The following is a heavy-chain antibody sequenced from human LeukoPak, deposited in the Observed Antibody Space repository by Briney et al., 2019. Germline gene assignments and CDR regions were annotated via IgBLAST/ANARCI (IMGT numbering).Heavy chain of an antibody. CDR3: ARAGSYSSSWYALITDFYYYMDV. D-gene: IGHD6-13*01. J-gene: IGHJ6*03. CDR2: ISAYNGNT. V-gene: IGHV1-18*01. Sequence: ASVKVSCKASGYTFTSYGISWVRQAPGQGLEWMGWISAYNGNTNYAQKLQGRVTMTTDTSTSTAYMELRSLRSDDTAVYYCARAGSYSSSWYALITDFYYYMDVWGKGTTVTISS. CDR1: GYTFTSYG.